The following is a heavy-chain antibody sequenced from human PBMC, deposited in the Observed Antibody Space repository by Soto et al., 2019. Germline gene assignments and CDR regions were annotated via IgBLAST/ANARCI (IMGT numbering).Heavy chain of an antibody. CDR2: VSGYTGNT. J-gene: IGHJ6*02. V-gene: IGHV1-18*01. D-gene: IGHD3-10*01. CDR3: ARFGSAPYYYYGVDV. CDR1: GYIFTNYD. Sequence: QVQLVQSETEVKKPGASVKDSCKASGYIFTNYDLTWVRQAPGQGLEWMGWVSGYTGNTKYAQKLQDRVTMTTDTSTSTVYLELMSLRSDDTAVYYCARFGSAPYYYYGVDVWGQGTTVFVSS.